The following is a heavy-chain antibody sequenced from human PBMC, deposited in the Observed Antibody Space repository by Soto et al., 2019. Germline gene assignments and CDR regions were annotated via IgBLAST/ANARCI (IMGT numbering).Heavy chain of an antibody. D-gene: IGHD2-2*01. CDR1: GYTFTGYY. CDR3: AAGGTGYCSSTSCYALPGAYGMDV. V-gene: IGHV1-2*04. CDR2: INPNSGGT. J-gene: IGHJ6*02. Sequence: QVQLVQSGAEVKKPGASVKVSCKASGYTFTGYYMHWVRQAPGQGLEWMGWINPNSGGTNYAQKFQGWVTMTRDTSISPAYMELSRLRSDDTAVYYCAAGGTGYCSSTSCYALPGAYGMDVWGQGTTVTVSS.